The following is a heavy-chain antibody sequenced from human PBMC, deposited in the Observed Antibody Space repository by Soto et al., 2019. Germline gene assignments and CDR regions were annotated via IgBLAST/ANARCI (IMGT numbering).Heavy chain of an antibody. D-gene: IGHD1-1*01. V-gene: IGHV1-18*01. J-gene: IGHJ4*02. CDR3: ARGRYGDY. Sequence: QGHLVQSGAEVKKPGASVKVSCKGSGYGFTTYGITWVRQAPGQGLEWMAWISAHNGNTNYAQKVQGRVTVTRETSTSTASMELRSLRYDDTAVYYCARGRYGDYWGQGALVTVSS. CDR1: GYGFTTYG. CDR2: ISAHNGNT.